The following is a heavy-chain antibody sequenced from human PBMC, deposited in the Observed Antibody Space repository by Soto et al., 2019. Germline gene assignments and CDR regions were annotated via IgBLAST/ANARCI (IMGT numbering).Heavy chain of an antibody. CDR3: AKDLAYSSSSDFDY. V-gene: IGHV3-30*18. CDR1: GFTFSSYG. D-gene: IGHD6-13*01. Sequence: QVQLVESGGGVVQPGRSLRVSCAASGFTFSSYGMHWVRQAPGKGLEWVAVISYDGSNKYYADSVKGRFTISRDNSKNTLYLQMNSLRAEDTAVYYCAKDLAYSSSSDFDYWGQGTLVTVSS. CDR2: ISYDGSNK. J-gene: IGHJ4*02.